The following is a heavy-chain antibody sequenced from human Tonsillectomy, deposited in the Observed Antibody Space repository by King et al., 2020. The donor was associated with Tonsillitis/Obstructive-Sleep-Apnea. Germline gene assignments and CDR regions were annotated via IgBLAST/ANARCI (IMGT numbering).Heavy chain of an antibody. J-gene: IGHJ5*02. V-gene: IGHV3-11*05. CDR1: GFTFSDYY. D-gene: IGHD2-2*01. CDR2: ISSSSSYT. CDR3: ARRYCSSTSCYQNWFDP. Sequence: VQLVESGGGLVTPGGSLRLSCAASGFTFSDYYMSWIRQAPGKGLEWVSYISSSSSYTNYADSVKGRFTISRDNAKNSLYLQMNSLRAEDTAVYYCARRYCSSTSCYQNWFDPWGQGTLVTVSS.